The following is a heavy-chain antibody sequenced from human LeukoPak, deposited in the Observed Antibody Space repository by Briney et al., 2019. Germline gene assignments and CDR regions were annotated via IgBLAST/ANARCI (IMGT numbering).Heavy chain of an antibody. CDR3: AKDLASDFWSGYYSAGGAGVFDY. D-gene: IGHD3-3*01. V-gene: IGHV3-23*01. Sequence: GGSLRLSCVASGFTFSSYAMSWVRQAPGKGLEWVSAISGSGGSTYYADSVKGRFTISRDNSKNTLYLQMNSLRAEDTAVYYCAKDLASDFWSGYYSAGGAGVFDYWGQGTLVTVSS. CDR2: ISGSGGST. J-gene: IGHJ4*02. CDR1: GFTFSSYA.